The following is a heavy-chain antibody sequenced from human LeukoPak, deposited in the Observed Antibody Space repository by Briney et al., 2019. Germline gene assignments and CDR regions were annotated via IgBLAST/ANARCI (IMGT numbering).Heavy chain of an antibody. Sequence: PSETLSLTCTVSGGSISNGSYYWSWIRQPAGKGLEWIGRIYTSGSTNYNPSLKSRVTISVDTSKNQFSLKLSSVTAADTAVYYCARDSWSGYYFDYWGQGTLVTVSS. V-gene: IGHV4-61*02. CDR1: GGSISNGSYY. D-gene: IGHD3-3*01. J-gene: IGHJ4*02. CDR2: IYTSGST. CDR3: ARDSWSGYYFDY.